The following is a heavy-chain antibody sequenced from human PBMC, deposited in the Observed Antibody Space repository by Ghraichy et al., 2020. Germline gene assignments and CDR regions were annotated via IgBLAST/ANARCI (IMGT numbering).Heavy chain of an antibody. CDR1: GGSFSGYY. J-gene: IGHJ6*02. Sequence: SETLSLTCAVYGGSFSGYYWSWIRQPPGKGLEWIGEINHSGSTNYNPSLKSRVTISVDTSKNQFSLKLSSVTAADTAVYYCARGWLGESPGGYYYYGMDVWGQGTTVTVSS. V-gene: IGHV4-34*01. CDR3: ARGWLGESPGGYYYYGMDV. CDR2: INHSGST. D-gene: IGHD3-10*01.